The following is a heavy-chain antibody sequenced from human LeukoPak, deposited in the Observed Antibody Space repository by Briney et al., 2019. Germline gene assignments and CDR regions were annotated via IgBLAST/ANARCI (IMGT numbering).Heavy chain of an antibody. D-gene: IGHD1-26*01. CDR3: ARGARERGFNY. Sequence: SETLSLTCAVYGGSFSGYYWSWIRQPPGKGLEWIGEINHSGSTNYNPSLKSRVTISVDTSKNQFSLKLGSVTAADTAVYYCARGARERGFNYWGQGTLVTVSS. CDR2: INHSGST. V-gene: IGHV4-34*01. CDR1: GGSFSGYY. J-gene: IGHJ4*02.